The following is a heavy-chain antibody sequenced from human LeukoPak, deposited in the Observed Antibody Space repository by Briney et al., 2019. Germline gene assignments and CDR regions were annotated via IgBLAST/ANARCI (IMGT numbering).Heavy chain of an antibody. J-gene: IGHJ4*02. CDR2: IRSEPNSYAT. V-gene: IGHV3-73*01. CDR1: GFTFSGSA. Sequence: GGSLRLSCAASGFTFSGSAMHWVRQASGKGLEWVGRIRSEPNSYATAYAASVKGRFTISRDDSKNTAYLQMNSLKTEDTAVYYCTSLLGYCTNGVCYNYWGQGTLVTVSS. D-gene: IGHD2-8*01. CDR3: TSLLGYCTNGVCYNY.